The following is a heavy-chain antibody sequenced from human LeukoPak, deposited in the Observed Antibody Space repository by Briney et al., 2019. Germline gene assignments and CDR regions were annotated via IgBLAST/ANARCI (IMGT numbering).Heavy chain of an antibody. CDR1: GFTFSSYA. CDR3: ARDSKSSGYYKY. CDR2: ISSNGGSI. V-gene: IGHV3-64*01. Sequence: PGGSLRLSCAASGFTFSSYAMHWVRQAPGKGLEYLSAISSNGGSIYYANSVKGRFTISRDNSKNTLYLQMGSLRAEDMAVYYCARDSKSSGYYKYWGQGTLVTVSS. D-gene: IGHD3-22*01. J-gene: IGHJ4*02.